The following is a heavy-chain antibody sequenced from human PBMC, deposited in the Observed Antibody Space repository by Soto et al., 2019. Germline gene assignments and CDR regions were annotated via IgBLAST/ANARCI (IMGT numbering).Heavy chain of an antibody. CDR2: IIPIFGTA. CDR1: GGTFRSYA. J-gene: IGHJ4*02. D-gene: IGHD3-22*01. CDR3: ASHYDSSGYYYRGLDD. Sequence: QVQLVQSGAEVKTPGSSVKVSCKASGGTFRSYAISWVRQAPGQGLEWMGGIIPIFGTADYAQKFQDRATITADESTSTAYMERSSLRSADTAGYYCASHYDSSGYYYRGLDDWGQGTLVTVSS. V-gene: IGHV1-69*12.